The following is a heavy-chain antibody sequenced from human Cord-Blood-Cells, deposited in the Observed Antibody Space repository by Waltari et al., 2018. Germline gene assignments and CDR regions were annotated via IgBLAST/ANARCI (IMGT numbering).Heavy chain of an antibody. CDR1: GGSIIRGGYS. D-gene: IGHD1-26*01. CDR2: IYSSGST. J-gene: IGHJ4*02. Sequence: QVQLQESGPGLAKPSQTLSLTCTVSGGSIIRGGYSWSCDRHPPGKGLGWIGYIYSSGSTYYNPSLKSRVTISVDTSKNQFSLKLSSVTAADTAVYYCARGPVYSGSYYYFDYWGQGTLVTVSS. CDR3: ARGPVYSGSYYYFDY. V-gene: IGHV4-31*03.